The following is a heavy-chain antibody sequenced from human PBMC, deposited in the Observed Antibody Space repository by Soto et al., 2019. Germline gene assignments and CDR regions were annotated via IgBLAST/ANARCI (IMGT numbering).Heavy chain of an antibody. D-gene: IGHD2-21*01. CDR1: GGSIRTGDYY. V-gene: IGHV4-39*02. CDR3: ARGPPIVMGTNIVPRNYYFDY. J-gene: IGHJ4*02. CDR2: VYYTGTT. Sequence: ASETLSLTCTVSGGSIRTGDYYWVWIRQTPGRGLEWIGSVYYTGTTYYTPSLQGRVTMSVDTSKNTFFLELRSVTAADTAVYYCARGPPIVMGTNIVPRNYYFDYWGQGTLVTVYS.